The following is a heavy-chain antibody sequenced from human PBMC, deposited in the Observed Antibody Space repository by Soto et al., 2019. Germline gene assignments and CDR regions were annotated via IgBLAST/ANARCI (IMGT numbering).Heavy chain of an antibody. CDR3: AKDPSIAVAGTGYFDY. CDR2: ISYDGSNK. D-gene: IGHD6-19*01. CDR1: GFTFSSYG. J-gene: IGHJ4*02. Sequence: SLRLSCAASGFTFSSYGMHWVRQAPGKGLEWVAVISYDGSNKYYADSVKGRFTISRDNSKNTLYLQMNSLRAEDTAVYYCAKDPSIAVAGTGYFDYWGQGTLVTVSS. V-gene: IGHV3-30*18.